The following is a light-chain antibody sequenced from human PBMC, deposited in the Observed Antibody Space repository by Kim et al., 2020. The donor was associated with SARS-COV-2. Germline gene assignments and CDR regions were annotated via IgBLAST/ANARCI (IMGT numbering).Light chain of an antibody. CDR2: GAS. V-gene: IGKV3-15*01. Sequence: VSQGSWATRPGRASQSVSNHVAWYQQKHGQPPRFLIHGASTRATGIQARFSGSGSGTDFTLTIRSLQSEDVALYYCQQYRDFPAYTFGQGTKLEI. J-gene: IGKJ2*01. CDR1: QSVSNH. CDR3: QQYRDFPAYT.